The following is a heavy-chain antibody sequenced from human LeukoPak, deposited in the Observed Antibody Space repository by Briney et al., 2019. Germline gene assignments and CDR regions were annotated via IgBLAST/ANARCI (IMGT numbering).Heavy chain of an antibody. V-gene: IGHV3-21*04. CDR1: GFTFSSYS. D-gene: IGHD1-1*01. J-gene: IGHJ5*02. CDR3: AKDRPTGGGPP. CDR2: ISSSSSYI. Sequence: PGGSLRLSCAASGFTFSSYSMNWVRQAPGKGLEWVSSISSSSSYIYYADSVKGRFTISRDNSKNTLYLQMNSLTVEDTAVYYCAKDRPTGGGPPWGQGTLVTVSS.